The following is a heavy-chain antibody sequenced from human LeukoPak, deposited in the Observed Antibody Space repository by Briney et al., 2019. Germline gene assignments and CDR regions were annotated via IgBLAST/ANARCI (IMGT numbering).Heavy chain of an antibody. J-gene: IGHJ4*02. D-gene: IGHD3-10*01. CDR2: INPNSGGT. CDR3: ARPYGSGSYYTDY. Sequence: ASVTVSCKASGYTFTGYYMHWVRQAPGQGLEWMGWINPNSGGTNYAQKFQGRVTMTRDTSISTAYVELSRLRSDDTAVYYCARPYGSGSYYTDYWGQGTLVTVSS. V-gene: IGHV1-2*02. CDR1: GYTFTGYY.